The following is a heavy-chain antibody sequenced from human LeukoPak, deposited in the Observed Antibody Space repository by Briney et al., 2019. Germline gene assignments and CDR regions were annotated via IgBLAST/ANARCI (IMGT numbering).Heavy chain of an antibody. D-gene: IGHD5-18*01. Sequence: SGGSLRLSCAASGFTFSDYYMSWIRQAPGKGLEWISYISSSGSTIYYADSVKGRFTISRDNAKNSLYLQMNSLRAEDAAVYYCAREFGGYSYFDYWGQGTLVTVSS. CDR2: ISSSGSTI. J-gene: IGHJ4*02. V-gene: IGHV3-11*04. CDR3: AREFGGYSYFDY. CDR1: GFTFSDYY.